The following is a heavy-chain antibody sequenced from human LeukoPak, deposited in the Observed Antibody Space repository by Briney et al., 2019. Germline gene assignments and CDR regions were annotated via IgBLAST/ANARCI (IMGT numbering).Heavy chain of an antibody. V-gene: IGHV1-2*02. D-gene: IGHD3-16*02. CDR3: ARDRDRIVWGRSRYDAFDI. J-gene: IGHJ3*02. CDR2: INPASGGT. Sequence: ASVKDSCKAPGYTFTDYYIHWVRQAPGQGLEWMGWINPASGGTNYAQKFQGRVTMTRDTSISTAYMELSSLRSDDTAVYYCARDRDRIVWGRSRYDAFDIWGQGTMVTVSS. CDR1: GYTFTDYY.